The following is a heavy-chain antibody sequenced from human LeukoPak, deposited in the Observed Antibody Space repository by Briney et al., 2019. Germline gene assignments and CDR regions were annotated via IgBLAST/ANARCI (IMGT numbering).Heavy chain of an antibody. V-gene: IGHV3-23*01. Sequence: GGSLRLSCAASGFTFSNSAMSWVRQAPGKGLEWVSAISGSGDSTYYADSVKGRFTVSRDNSKNTLYLQMNSLRAEDTAVYYCAKGPLYDFWGQGTLVTVSS. J-gene: IGHJ4*02. CDR2: ISGSGDST. CDR3: AKGPLYDF. CDR1: GFTFSNSA.